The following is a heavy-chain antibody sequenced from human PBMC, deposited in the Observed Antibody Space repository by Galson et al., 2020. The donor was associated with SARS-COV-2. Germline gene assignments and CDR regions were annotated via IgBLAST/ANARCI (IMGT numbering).Heavy chain of an antibody. V-gene: IGHV3-30*18. CDR2: ISYDGSNK. Sequence: GGSLRLSCAASGFTFSSYGMHWVRQAPGKGLEWVAVISYDGSNKYYADSVKGRFTISRDNSKNTLYLQMNSLRAEDTAVYYCAKDSSSWYSAGYYYYYGMDVWGQGTTVTVSS. D-gene: IGHD6-13*01. CDR3: AKDSSSWYSAGYYYYYGMDV. CDR1: GFTFSSYG. J-gene: IGHJ6*02.